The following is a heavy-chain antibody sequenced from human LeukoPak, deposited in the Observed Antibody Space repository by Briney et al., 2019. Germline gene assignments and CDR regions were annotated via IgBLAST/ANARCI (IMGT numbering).Heavy chain of an antibody. CDR3: ARDSSGWTSHDP. J-gene: IGHJ5*02. CDR2: INPSGGST. D-gene: IGHD6-19*01. CDR1: GYTFTSYY. V-gene: IGHV1-46*01. Sequence: ASVKVSCKASGYTFTSYYMHWVRQAPGQGLEWMGIINPSGGSTSYAQKFQGRVTMTRDTSTSTVYMELSGLRSEDTAVYYCARDSSGWTSHDPWGQGTLVTVSS.